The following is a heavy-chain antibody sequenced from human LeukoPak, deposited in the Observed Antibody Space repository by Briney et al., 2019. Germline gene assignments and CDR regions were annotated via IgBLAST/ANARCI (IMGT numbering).Heavy chain of an antibody. Sequence: GASVKVSCMGAVYTLINYGYSSLGQAPGQGLEWMGWISAYNGNTNYAQKLQGRVTMTTDTSTSTAYMELRSLRSDDTAVYYCVRAPDYYDSSGYSPGYFDFWGRGTLVTVSS. V-gene: IGHV1-18*01. J-gene: IGHJ2*01. D-gene: IGHD3-22*01. CDR3: VRAPDYYDSSGYSPGYFDF. CDR2: ISAYNGNT. CDR1: VYTLINYG.